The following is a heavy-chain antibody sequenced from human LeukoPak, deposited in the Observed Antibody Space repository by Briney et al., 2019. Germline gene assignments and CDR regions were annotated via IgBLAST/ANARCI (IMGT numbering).Heavy chain of an antibody. J-gene: IGHJ4*02. CDR3: ATSYDMGWLIGY. CDR1: GFTFSSYW. CDR2: IKQDGSEK. D-gene: IGHD3/OR15-3a*01. Sequence: GGSLRLSCAASGFTFSSYWMNWVRQVPGQGLEWVANIKQDGSEKFYVASVKGRFTISRDNGKSSLYLQMNSLRAEDTALYYCATSYDMGWLIGYWGQGTLVTVSS. V-gene: IGHV3-7*03.